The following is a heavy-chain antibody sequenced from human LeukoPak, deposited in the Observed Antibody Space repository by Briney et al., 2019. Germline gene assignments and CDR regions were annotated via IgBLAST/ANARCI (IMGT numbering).Heavy chain of an antibody. CDR1: GGSISSGVYY. Sequence: SQTLSLTCTVSGGSISSGVYYWSWIRQHPGKGLEWIGYIYYNGSTYYNPSLKSRVTISVDTSKNQFSLKLSSVTAADTAVYYCARDLSTDGLGSFDPWGQGTLVSVSS. D-gene: IGHD2-2*03. V-gene: IGHV4-31*03. CDR2: IYYNGST. CDR3: ARDLSTDGLGSFDP. J-gene: IGHJ5*02.